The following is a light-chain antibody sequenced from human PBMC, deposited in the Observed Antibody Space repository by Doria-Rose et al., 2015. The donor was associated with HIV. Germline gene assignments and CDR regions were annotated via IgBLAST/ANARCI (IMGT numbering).Light chain of an antibody. CDR1: QSFSSTY. CDR3: HQYGTSWT. CDR2: DGS. V-gene: IGKV3-20*01. Sequence: VLTQSPGTLSLSPGERATLSCRASQSFSSTYLAWYQQKPGQAPSLLIYDGSTRTTGIPDRFSASGSGTDFTLTINRLEPEDFALYYCHQYGTSWTFGQGTKVEI. J-gene: IGKJ1*01.